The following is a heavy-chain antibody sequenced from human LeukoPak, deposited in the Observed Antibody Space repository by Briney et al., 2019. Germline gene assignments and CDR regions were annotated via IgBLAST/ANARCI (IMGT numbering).Heavy chain of an antibody. Sequence: SETLSLTCSVSGGSISSGGYYWSWIRQHPGKGLEWIGYIYYSGSTYYNPSLKSRVTISVDTSKNQFSLKLSSVTAADTAVYYCARGAVTTGVFDYWGQGTLVTVSS. CDR2: IYYSGST. CDR3: ARGAVTTGVFDY. D-gene: IGHD4-23*01. J-gene: IGHJ4*02. V-gene: IGHV4-31*03. CDR1: GGSISSGGYY.